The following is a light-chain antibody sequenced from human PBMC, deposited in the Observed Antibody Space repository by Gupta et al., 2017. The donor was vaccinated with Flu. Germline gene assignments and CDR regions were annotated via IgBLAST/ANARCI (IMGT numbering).Light chain of an antibody. Sequence: EIVLTQSPDTLSLSPGERATLSCRASQSVSSSYLAWYQQKPGQAPRLLIYGASSRATGIPDRFSGSGSGTXFTLTIXRLEPEDFAVYYCQQEGSSPLTFGXGTKVEIK. J-gene: IGKJ4*01. CDR1: QSVSSSY. CDR3: QQEGSSPLT. CDR2: GAS. V-gene: IGKV3-20*01.